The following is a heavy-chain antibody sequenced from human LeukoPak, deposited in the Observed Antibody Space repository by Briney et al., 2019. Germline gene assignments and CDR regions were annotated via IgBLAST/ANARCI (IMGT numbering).Heavy chain of an antibody. J-gene: IGHJ4*02. CDR2: ISAYKGNT. CDR1: GYTFTRFY. Sequence: ASVKVSCKASGYTFTRFYIHWVRQAPGQGLEWMGWISAYKGNTNYAQKLQGRVTMTTDTSTSTAYMELRSLRSDDTGVYYCARADRDFWSRFNDYWGQGTLVTVSS. D-gene: IGHD3-3*01. CDR3: ARADRDFWSRFNDY. V-gene: IGHV1-18*04.